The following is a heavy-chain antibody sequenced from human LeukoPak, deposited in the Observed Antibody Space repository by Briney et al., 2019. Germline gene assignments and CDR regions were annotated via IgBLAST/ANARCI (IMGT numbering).Heavy chain of an antibody. CDR3: ARDLGLRGVTNWFDP. Sequence: ASVKVSCKASAYTFSNYLMHWVRQAPGQGLEWMGIIDPSGGSTGYAQKFQGRVIMTRDTSTSTVCMELSSLRSEDTAVYYCARDLGLRGVTNWFDPWGQGTLVAVSS. CDR1: AYTFSNYL. V-gene: IGHV1-46*01. D-gene: IGHD3-10*01. J-gene: IGHJ5*02. CDR2: IDPSGGST.